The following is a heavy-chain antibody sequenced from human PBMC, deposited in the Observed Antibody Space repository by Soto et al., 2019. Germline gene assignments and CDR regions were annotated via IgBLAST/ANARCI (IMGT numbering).Heavy chain of an antibody. V-gene: IGHV4-39*01. CDR1: GGSSSSSSYY. D-gene: IGHD6-13*01. Sequence: SLTCTVTGGSSSSSSYYWGWVRQPPGKGLEWIGCIYYSGSTYYNPSLKSRVTISVDTSKNQFSLKLSSVTAADTAVYYCASRQQLAPGYWFDPWGQGTLVTVSS. J-gene: IGHJ5*02. CDR3: ASRQQLAPGYWFDP. CDR2: IYYSGST.